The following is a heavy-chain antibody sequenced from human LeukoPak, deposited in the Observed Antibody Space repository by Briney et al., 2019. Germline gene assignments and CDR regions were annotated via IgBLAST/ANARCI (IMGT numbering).Heavy chain of an antibody. D-gene: IGHD6-19*01. J-gene: IGHJ4*02. V-gene: IGHV4-4*07. CDR3: ARGKVVAGTPGQNSWDY. CDR2: IHTSGST. CDR1: GGSISSYY. Sequence: PSETLPLTCTVSGGSISSYYWNWIRQPAGKGLEWIGRIHTSGSTNYNPSLKSRLTMSVDTSKNQFSLKLSSVTAADTAVYYCARGKVVAGTPGQNSWDYWGQGTLVTVSS.